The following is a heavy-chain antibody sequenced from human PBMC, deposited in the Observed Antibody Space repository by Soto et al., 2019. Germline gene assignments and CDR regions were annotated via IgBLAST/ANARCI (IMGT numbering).Heavy chain of an antibody. Sequence: PGGSLRLSCVVSGFTFSNAWMSWVRQAPGKGLEWVGRIKSIYNGGTIEYAAPVKGRFIITRDDSRATVFLQMNSLITEDTAVYYCATGQYFDFWGQGTQVTVSS. CDR3: ATGQYFDF. J-gene: IGHJ4*02. V-gene: IGHV3-15*01. CDR1: GFTFSNAW. CDR2: IKSIYNGGTI.